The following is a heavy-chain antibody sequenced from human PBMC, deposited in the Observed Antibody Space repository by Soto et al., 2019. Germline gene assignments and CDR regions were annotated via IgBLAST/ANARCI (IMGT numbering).Heavy chain of an antibody. J-gene: IGHJ6*02. D-gene: IGHD3-3*01. CDR3: ARVYRVEPSITIFGVVIVPPYMDV. V-gene: IGHV4-59*01. Sequence: SETLTLTCTVSGGSISSYSWSWVRQPPGKGLEWIGDIYYSGGTKYNPAPKSGGTTSVGNNNNKIPQKLSSVTAADTAVYYCARVYRVEPSITIFGVVIVPPYMDVWGQGTTVTVSS. CDR1: GGSISSYS. CDR2: IYYSGGT.